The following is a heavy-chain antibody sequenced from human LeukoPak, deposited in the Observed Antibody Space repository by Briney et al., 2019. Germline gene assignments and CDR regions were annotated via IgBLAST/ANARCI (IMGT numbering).Heavy chain of an antibody. CDR2: TYYRSKWYY. Sequence: SQALSLTCALSGDSVSSNSAAWNWIRQSPSGGLEWLGRTYYRSKWYYDYAVSVTSRITINPDTSKNQFTLQLNSVTPEDTAVYYCAREGSSSFDYWGQGTLVTVSS. D-gene: IGHD3-10*01. V-gene: IGHV6-1*01. CDR1: GDSVSSNSAA. CDR3: AREGSSSFDY. J-gene: IGHJ4*02.